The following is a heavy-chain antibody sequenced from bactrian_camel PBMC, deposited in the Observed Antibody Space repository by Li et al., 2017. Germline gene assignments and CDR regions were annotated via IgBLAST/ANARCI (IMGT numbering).Heavy chain of an antibody. J-gene: IGHJ4*01. CDR1: GFTPSSIY. CDR3: AAAPPAPRGYCYNAPQRYNY. V-gene: IGHV3-2*01. CDR2: IYTGGDST. Sequence: HVQLVESGGGLVQPGGSLRLSCAASGFTPSSIYMIWVRQAPGKGLEWVSSIYTGGDSTYYTDSVKGRFTISRDNAKNTLYLQMNSLKTEDTAMYYCAAAPPAPRGYCYNAPQRYNYWGQGTQVTVS. D-gene: IGHD2*01.